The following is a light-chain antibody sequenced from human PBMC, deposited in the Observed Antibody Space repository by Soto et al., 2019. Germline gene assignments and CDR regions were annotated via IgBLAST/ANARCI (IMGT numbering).Light chain of an antibody. CDR3: QQSYTNSPT. V-gene: IGKV1-12*01. CDR1: QGVGVW. Sequence: DIQMTQSPSSVSASVGDTVTITCRASQGVGVWLGWYQQKPGKAPNVLIFAASSLQSGVPSRFSGSGSGTDFTLTISSVQPEDFATYYCQQSYTNSPTFGQGTKLEI. J-gene: IGKJ2*01. CDR2: AAS.